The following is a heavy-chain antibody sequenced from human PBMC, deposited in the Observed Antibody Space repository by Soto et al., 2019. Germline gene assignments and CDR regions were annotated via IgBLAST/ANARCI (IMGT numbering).Heavy chain of an antibody. CDR3: GKGGAGGGRHFYYGMDV. J-gene: IGHJ6*02. CDR2: ISNDGQSE. D-gene: IGHD1-26*01. CDR1: GFTFSSYG. V-gene: IGHV3-30*18. Sequence: QMQLVESGGGVVQAGTSLRLSCVASGFTFSSYGFHWVRQRPGKGLEWVAVISNDGQSEHYSASVKGRFSVSRERPGSMLYRQMNRLRTDVTAVYYCGKGGAGGGRHFYYGMDVWGQGTTVTVSS.